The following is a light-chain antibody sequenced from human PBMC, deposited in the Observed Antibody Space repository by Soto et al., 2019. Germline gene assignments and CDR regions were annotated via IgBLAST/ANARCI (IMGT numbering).Light chain of an antibody. CDR1: QGISSF. Sequence: IQLTQSPSSLSASVGDRVTITCRASQGISSFLAWYQQKPGKAPTLLIYAASTLQSGVPSRFSGSGSGTDFTLTISSLQPEDVATYYCQQHNSYPWTFGQGTKV. CDR2: AAS. CDR3: QQHNSYPWT. V-gene: IGKV1-9*01. J-gene: IGKJ1*01.